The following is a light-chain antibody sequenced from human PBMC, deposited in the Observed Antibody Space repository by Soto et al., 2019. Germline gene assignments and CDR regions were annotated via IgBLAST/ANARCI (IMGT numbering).Light chain of an antibody. CDR2: GAS. V-gene: IGKV3-15*01. Sequence: EIVMTQSPATLSTSPGERATLSCRASQTVSSHLAWYQQQPGQAPRLLIQGASTRATGIAARFSGSGSGTEFTLQIRGLQSEDFALYYCQQYNDSPLTFGGGTKVEI. J-gene: IGKJ4*01. CDR3: QQYNDSPLT. CDR1: QTVSSH.